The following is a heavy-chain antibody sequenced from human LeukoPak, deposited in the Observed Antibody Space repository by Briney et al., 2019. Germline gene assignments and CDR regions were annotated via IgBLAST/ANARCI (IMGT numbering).Heavy chain of an antibody. D-gene: IGHD3-3*01. CDR2: INTNTGNP. CDR3: AREGTIFGVVIKGEFDY. Sequence: ASVKVSCKASGYTFTSYAMNWVRQAPGQGPEWMGWINTNTGNPTYAQGFTGRFVFSLDTSVSTAYLQISSLKAEDTAVYYCAREGTIFGVVIKGEFDYWGQGTLVTVSS. V-gene: IGHV7-4-1*02. CDR1: GYTFTSYA. J-gene: IGHJ4*02.